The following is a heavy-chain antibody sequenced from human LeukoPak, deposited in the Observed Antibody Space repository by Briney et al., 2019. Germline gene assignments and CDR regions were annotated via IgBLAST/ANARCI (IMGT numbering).Heavy chain of an antibody. D-gene: IGHD3-22*01. CDR2: ISDSGGST. CDR1: EFTFSSYA. CDR3: AKVYLYDSSYYDY. V-gene: IGHV3-23*01. J-gene: IGHJ4*02. Sequence: GGSLRLSCATSEFTFSSYAMSWVRQAPGKGLEWVSGISDSGGSTYYADSVKGRFTISRDNSKNTLSLQMNSLRVEDTAVYYCAKVYLYDSSYYDYWGQGTLVTVSS.